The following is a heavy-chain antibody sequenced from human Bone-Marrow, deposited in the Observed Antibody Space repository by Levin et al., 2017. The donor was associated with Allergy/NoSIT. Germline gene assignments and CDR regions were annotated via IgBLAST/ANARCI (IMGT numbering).Heavy chain of an antibody. D-gene: IGHD3-10*01. CDR2: ISTDGSQQ. CDR3: ARDGGSRGYYKNDF. V-gene: IGHV3-7*01. J-gene: IGHJ4*02. CDR1: GFTFSNYL. Sequence: GESLKISCAASGFTFSNYLMTWVRRAPGKGLEWVAYISTDGSQQHYMDSVKGRFTISRDNAQSSLYLQMNSLSAEDTAVYYCARDGGSRGYYKNDFWGQGTLVTVSS.